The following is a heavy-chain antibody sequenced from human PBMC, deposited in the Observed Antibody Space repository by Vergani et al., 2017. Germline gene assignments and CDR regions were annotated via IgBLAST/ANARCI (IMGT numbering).Heavy chain of an antibody. CDR3: ASDRDYCTSGGSCYSRLAFDI. CDR2: IIPIFGTA. CDR1: GGTFSSYA. J-gene: IGHJ3*02. D-gene: IGHD2-15*01. Sequence: QVQLVQSGAEVKKPGSSVKVSCKASGGTFSSYAISWVRQAPGQGLEWMGGIIPIFGTANYAQKFQGRVTITADESPSTAYMELSSLRSEDTAVYYCASDRDYCTSGGSCYSRLAFDIWGQGTMVTVSS. V-gene: IGHV1-69*01.